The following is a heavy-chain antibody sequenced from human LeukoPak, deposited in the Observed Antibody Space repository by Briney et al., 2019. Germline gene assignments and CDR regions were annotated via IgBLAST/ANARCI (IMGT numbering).Heavy chain of an antibody. Sequence: GGSLRLSCAASGFTFGSYWMSWVRQPPGKGLEWVANIKQDGSETYYVDSVRGRFTISRDNAKNSLYLQMNSLRADDTAVYYCARNWNYADYWGQGTLVTVSS. V-gene: IGHV3-7*01. D-gene: IGHD1-7*01. CDR3: ARNWNYADY. J-gene: IGHJ4*02. CDR1: GFTFGSYW. CDR2: IKQDGSET.